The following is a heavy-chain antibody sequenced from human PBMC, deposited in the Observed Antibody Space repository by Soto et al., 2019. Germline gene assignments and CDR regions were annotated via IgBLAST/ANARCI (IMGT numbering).Heavy chain of an antibody. V-gene: IGHV3-30-3*01. CDR2: ISYDGSNK. Sequence: QVQLVESGGGVGQPGRSLRLSCAASGFTFSSYAMHWVRQAPGKGLEWVAVISYDGSNKYYADSVKGRFTISRDNSKNTLYLQMNSLRAEDTAVYYCARDLYYYDSSGYSGLIYYWGQGTLVTVSS. J-gene: IGHJ4*02. CDR3: ARDLYYYDSSGYSGLIYY. D-gene: IGHD3-22*01. CDR1: GFTFSSYA.